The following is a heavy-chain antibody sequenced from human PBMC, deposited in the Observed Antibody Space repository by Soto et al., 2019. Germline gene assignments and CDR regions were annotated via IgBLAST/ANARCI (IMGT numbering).Heavy chain of an antibody. CDR1: GFTFSSHW. J-gene: IGHJ4*02. CDR2: IESDGSST. D-gene: IGHD2-21*01. CDR3: ARDRADPIGDYHPLFDS. Sequence: EVQLVESGGDLVQPGGSLRLSCAASGFTFSSHWMHWVRQAPGKGLVWVSRIESDGSSTNYADSVKGRFTVSRDNAKNTLYLQMNSLRAEDTDVYYCARDRADPIGDYHPLFDSWGQGTLVTVSS. V-gene: IGHV3-74*01.